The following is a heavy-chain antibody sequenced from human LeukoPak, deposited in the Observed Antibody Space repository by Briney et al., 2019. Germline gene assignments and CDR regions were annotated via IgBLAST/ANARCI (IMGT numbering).Heavy chain of an antibody. CDR3: AKDYTVVTPADYFDY. Sequence: GGSLRLSCAASGFTFSSYGMHWVRQAPGKGLEWVAFIRYDGSKKYYADSVKGRFTISRDNSKNTLYLQMKSLRAEDTAVYYCAKDYTVVTPADYFDYWGQGTLVTVSS. V-gene: IGHV3-30*02. J-gene: IGHJ4*02. CDR1: GFTFSSYG. D-gene: IGHD4-23*01. CDR2: IRYDGSKK.